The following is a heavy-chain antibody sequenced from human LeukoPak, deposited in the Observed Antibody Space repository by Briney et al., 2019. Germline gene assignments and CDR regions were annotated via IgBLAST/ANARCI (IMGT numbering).Heavy chain of an antibody. CDR1: GFTFSSYA. V-gene: IGHV3-48*01. D-gene: IGHD1-26*01. Sequence: PGGSLRLSCAASGFTFSSYAMSWVRQAPGKGLEWVSYISSSSGIIYYADSVKGRFTISRGNAKNSLYLQMNSLRAEDTAVYYCARQYSGSWPIGDYWGQGTLVTVSS. J-gene: IGHJ4*02. CDR2: ISSSSGII. CDR3: ARQYSGSWPIGDY.